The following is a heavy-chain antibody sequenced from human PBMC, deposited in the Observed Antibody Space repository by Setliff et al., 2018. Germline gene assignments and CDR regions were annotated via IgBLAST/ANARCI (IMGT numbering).Heavy chain of an antibody. J-gene: IGHJ5*02. CDR2: FNVGHGYT. V-gene: IGHV1-3*01. CDR3: ARVRSPALLAITNNWFDP. D-gene: IGHD3-3*01. Sequence: GASVKVSCKASGYTFTSYSMHWVRQAPGRSLEWMGWFNVGHGYTKYSQNLQGRVTMTTDTSTSTAYMELRSLTSDDVAVYYCARVRSPALLAITNNWFDPWGQGTLVTVSS. CDR1: GYTFTSYS.